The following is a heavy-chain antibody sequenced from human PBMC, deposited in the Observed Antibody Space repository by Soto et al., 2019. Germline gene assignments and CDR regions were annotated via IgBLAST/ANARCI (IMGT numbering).Heavy chain of an antibody. J-gene: IGHJ3*02. D-gene: IGHD4-17*01. Sequence: QVQLVQSGAEVKKPGASVKVSCKASGYTFTSYGISWVRQAPGQGLEWMGWISAYNGNTNYAQKLQGRVTMTTDTPTSTAHMEERSLSSDDTAVYYCAGDVRYYGDDAGSFAIWGPGTMVTGSS. CDR2: ISAYNGNT. CDR1: GYTFTSYG. V-gene: IGHV1-18*01. CDR3: AGDVRYYGDDAGSFAI.